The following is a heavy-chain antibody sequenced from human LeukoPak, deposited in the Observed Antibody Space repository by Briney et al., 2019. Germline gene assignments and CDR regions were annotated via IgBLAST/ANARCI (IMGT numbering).Heavy chain of an antibody. CDR2: IIPIFGTA. CDR3: ARDSSEFRSLIPH. V-gene: IGHV1-69*13. CDR1: GGTFSSHA. D-gene: IGHD2-21*01. J-gene: IGHJ1*01. Sequence: SVKVSCKASGGTFSSHAISWVRQAPGQGLEWMGGIIPIFGTAKYAQKFQGRVTITADESTSTAYMELSNLRSEDTAVYYCARDSSEFRSLIPHWGQGTLVTVSS.